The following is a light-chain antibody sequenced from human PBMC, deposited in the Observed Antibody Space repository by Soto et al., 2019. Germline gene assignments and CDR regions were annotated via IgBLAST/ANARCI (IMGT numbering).Light chain of an antibody. CDR1: QSVRSN. J-gene: IGKJ1*01. V-gene: IGKV3-20*01. Sequence: EMVMTQSPATLSVSPGERATLSCRASQSVRSNLAWYRQKPGQAPRLLIYGASSRATGIPDRFSGSGSGTDFTLTISRLEPEDFAVYYCQQYGSSGTFGQGTKVDI. CDR2: GAS. CDR3: QQYGSSGT.